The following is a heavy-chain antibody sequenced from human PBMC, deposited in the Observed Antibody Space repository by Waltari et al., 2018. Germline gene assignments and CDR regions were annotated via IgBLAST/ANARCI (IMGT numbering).Heavy chain of an antibody. CDR2: IWYDGSNK. J-gene: IGHJ6*03. CDR1: GFTFSSYG. Sequence: QVQLVESGGGAVQPGRSLRLSCAASGFTFSSYGMHWVRQAPGKGLEWVAVIWYDGSNKYYADSVKGRFTISRHNSKNTLYLQMNSLRAEDTAMYYCAKAHCGGDCYYMDVWGKGTTVTVSS. V-gene: IGHV3-33*08. CDR3: AKAHCGGDCYYMDV. D-gene: IGHD2-21*01.